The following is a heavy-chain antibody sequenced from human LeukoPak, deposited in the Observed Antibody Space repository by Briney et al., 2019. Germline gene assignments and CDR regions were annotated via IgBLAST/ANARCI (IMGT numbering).Heavy chain of an antibody. D-gene: IGHD6-6*01. J-gene: IGHJ4*02. V-gene: IGHV4-59*01. CDR2: TSYSGVT. CDR3: ARGWSEQLV. Sequence: KPSETLSLTCTVSGGSINNYYWSWIRQPPGKGLEWIGYTSYSGVTDYNPSLKSRVTISVDTSKKQFSLKLTSVTAADTAVYYCARGWSEQLVWGQGTLVTVSS. CDR1: GGSINNYY.